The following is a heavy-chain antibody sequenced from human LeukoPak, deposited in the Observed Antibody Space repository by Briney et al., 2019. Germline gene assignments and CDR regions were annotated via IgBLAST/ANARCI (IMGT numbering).Heavy chain of an antibody. J-gene: IGHJ4*02. CDR2: ISVSGGST. D-gene: IGHD6-19*01. CDR1: GFTYSSYA. CDR3: ARDSSGWYDGDY. Sequence: PGGSLRLSCAASGFTYSSYAMSWVRQAPGKGLEWVSAISVSGGSTYYADSVKGRFTISRDNAKNPLYLQMNSLRAEDTAVYYCARDSSGWYDGDYWGQGTLVTVSS. V-gene: IGHV3-23*01.